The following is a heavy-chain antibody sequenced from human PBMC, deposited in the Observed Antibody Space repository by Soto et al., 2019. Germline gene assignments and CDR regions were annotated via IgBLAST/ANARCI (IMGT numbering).Heavy chain of an antibody. Sequence: SVNASCKASGYTFTSYGISWVRQAPGQGIEWMGWISAYNGNTNYAQKLQGRVTMTTDTSTSTAYMELRSLRSDDTAVYYCARETYDILTGYYPFAYWGQGTLVTVSS. CDR3: ARETYDILTGYYPFAY. CDR1: GYTFTSYG. CDR2: ISAYNGNT. J-gene: IGHJ4*02. V-gene: IGHV1-18*01. D-gene: IGHD3-9*01.